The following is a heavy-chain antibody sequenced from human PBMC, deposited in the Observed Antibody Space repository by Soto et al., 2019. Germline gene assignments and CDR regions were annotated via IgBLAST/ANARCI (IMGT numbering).Heavy chain of an antibody. J-gene: IGHJ4*01. CDR2: IIPIFGTA. V-gene: IGHV1-69*01. CDR1: GGTFSSYA. CDR3: AIVPLERKTGIQQPEFGY. Sequence: QVQLVQSGAEVKKPGSSVKVSCKASGGTFSSYAISWVRQAPGQGLEWMGGIIPIFGTANYAQKFQGRVTITADESTRTAYMQLRILRSDDTDVYYCAIVPLERKTGIQQPEFGYWGHGTLVTVSS. D-gene: IGHD5-18*01.